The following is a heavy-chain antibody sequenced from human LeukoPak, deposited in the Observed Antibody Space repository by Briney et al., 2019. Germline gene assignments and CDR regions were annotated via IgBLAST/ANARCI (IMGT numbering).Heavy chain of an antibody. D-gene: IGHD2-15*01. V-gene: IGHV3-21*01. CDR2: ISSSSSYI. Sequence: GGSLRLSCAASGFTFSSYSMTWVRQAPGKGLEWVSSISSSSSYIYYADSVKGRFTISRDNAKNSLYMQMNSLRAEDTAVYYCARERAGIDYWGQGTLVTVSS. J-gene: IGHJ4*02. CDR1: GFTFSSYS. CDR3: ARERAGIDY.